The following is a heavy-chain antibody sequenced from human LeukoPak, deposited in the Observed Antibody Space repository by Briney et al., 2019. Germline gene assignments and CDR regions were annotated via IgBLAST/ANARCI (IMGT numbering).Heavy chain of an antibody. Sequence: GGSLTLSCAASGFTFSSYAMSWVRQAPGHGLDRDSTSNGSCGSTYYADSGKGRFTISRDNSKNTLYLQMNSLRAEDTAVYYCAKVPSVYCSSTSCYLDYWGQGTLVTVSS. D-gene: IGHD2-2*01. J-gene: IGHJ4*02. CDR2: SNGSCGST. V-gene: IGHV3-23*01. CDR1: GFTFSSYA. CDR3: AKVPSVYCSSTSCYLDY.